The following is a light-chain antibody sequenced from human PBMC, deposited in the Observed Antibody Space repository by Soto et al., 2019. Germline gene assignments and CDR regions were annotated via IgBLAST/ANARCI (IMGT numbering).Light chain of an antibody. CDR2: SAS. CDR1: QSIDNY. V-gene: IGKV1-39*01. J-gene: IGKJ4*01. CDR3: QQSITAPLT. Sequence: DIQMTQSPSSLSASVGDRVTITCRASQSIDNYLNWYQQKSGKAPQLLIYSASHLQSGVPSRFSGGGYGTDFILTISSLQPEDSAIYVCQQSITAPLTFGGGTKVEIK.